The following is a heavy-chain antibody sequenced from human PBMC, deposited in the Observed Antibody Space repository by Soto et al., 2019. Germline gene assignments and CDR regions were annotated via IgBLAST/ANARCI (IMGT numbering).Heavy chain of an antibody. CDR2: INSKSGGT. CDR1: GYAFTDYY. J-gene: IGHJ6*02. CDR3: ARQDKHMPEPYYGMDV. D-gene: IGHD2-15*01. Sequence: GASVKVSCKASGYAFTDYYMHWVRQAPGQGLEWMGWINSKSGGTNLAQRFQGRVTMTRDTSISTTHLEVSRLRSDDTAIFYCARQDKHMPEPYYGMDVWGQGTTVTVSS. V-gene: IGHV1-2*02.